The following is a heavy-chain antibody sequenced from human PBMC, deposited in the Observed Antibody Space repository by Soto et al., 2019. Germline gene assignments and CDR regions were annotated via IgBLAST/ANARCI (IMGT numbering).Heavy chain of an antibody. CDR2: ISGSGGSS. D-gene: IGHD5-12*01. CDR1: GFSFNSYA. CDR3: AKGSIEYSASVDY. Sequence: EVQLLESGGGLIQPGGSLRLSCSASGFSFNSYAMMWVRQAPGKGLEWVSVISGSGGSSYFADSAKGRFTISRDNSKNMLYLEMNSLRAEDTARYFCAKGSIEYSASVDYWGQGTLDIVSS. V-gene: IGHV3-23*01. J-gene: IGHJ4*02.